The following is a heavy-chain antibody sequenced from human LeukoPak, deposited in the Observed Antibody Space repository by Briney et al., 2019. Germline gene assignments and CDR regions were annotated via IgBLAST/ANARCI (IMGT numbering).Heavy chain of an antibody. J-gene: IGHJ6*02. CDR1: GFIFGHYD. CDR3: VREIRENAVGLPATRNYYYGLDV. D-gene: IGHD1-26*01. CDR2: IGAGGDT. Sequence: PGGSLRLSCAASGFIFGHYDMHWVRQSTGHGLEWVSAIGAGGDTYHTDSVKGRFTISRENAKNSLYLQMNSLRAEDTAVYYCVREIRENAVGLPATRNYYYGLDVWGLGTTVTVS. V-gene: IGHV3-13*01.